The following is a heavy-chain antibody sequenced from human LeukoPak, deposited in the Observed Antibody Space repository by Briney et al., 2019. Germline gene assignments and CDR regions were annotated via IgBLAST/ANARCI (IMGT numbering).Heavy chain of an antibody. D-gene: IGHD1-26*01. V-gene: IGHV1-24*01. CDR1: GYTLTELS. CDR3: ATGPIKHSGRPTRDY. Sequence: ASVKVSCKVSGYTLTELSMHWVRQAPGKGLEWMGGFDPEDGETIYAQKFQGRVTMTEDTYTDTAYMELSSLRPEDTAVYYCATGPIKHSGRPTRDYWGQGTLVTVSS. J-gene: IGHJ4*02. CDR2: FDPEDGET.